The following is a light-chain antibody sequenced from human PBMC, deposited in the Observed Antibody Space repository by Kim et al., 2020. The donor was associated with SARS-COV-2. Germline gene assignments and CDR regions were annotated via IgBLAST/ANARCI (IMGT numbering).Light chain of an antibody. J-gene: IGLJ3*02. CDR2: LNRDRRH. CDR1: SGYSSYD. Sequence: ASVQLTCTLSSGYSSYDIAWHQQQSGKSPRYLMKLNRDRRHNMGDGIPDRFSGSSSGAERYLTISRLQSEDEADYYCQTWGTGIWVFGGGTQLTVL. V-gene: IGLV4-69*01. CDR3: QTWGTGIWV.